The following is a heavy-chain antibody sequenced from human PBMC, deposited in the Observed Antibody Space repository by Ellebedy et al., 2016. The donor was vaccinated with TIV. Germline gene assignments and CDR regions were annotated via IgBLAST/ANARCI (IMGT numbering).Heavy chain of an antibody. CDR2: IYSAGSA. CDR1: SGSIGTFY. D-gene: IGHD5-12*01. J-gene: IGHJ4*02. Sequence: MPSETLSLTCNFSSGSIGTFYWGWIRQPAGKGLEWIGRIYSAGSANYNPSLQSRVTMSVDASRNYFSLKLSSVSAADTAVYYCARYSGYDYGNYFDYWGQGAVVTVSS. CDR3: ARYSGYDYGNYFDY. V-gene: IGHV4-4*07.